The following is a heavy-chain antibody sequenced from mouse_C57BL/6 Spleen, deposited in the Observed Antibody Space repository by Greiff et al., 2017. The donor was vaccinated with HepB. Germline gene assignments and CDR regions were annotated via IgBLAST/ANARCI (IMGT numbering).Heavy chain of an antibody. CDR3: AREGHYYGSSSAWFAY. CDR1: GYAFTNYL. J-gene: IGHJ3*01. Sequence: QVQLQQSGAELVRPGTSVKVSCKASGYAFTNYLIEWVKQRPGQGLEWIGVINPGSGGTNYNEKFKGKATLTADKSSSTAYMQLSSLTSEDSAVYFCAREGHYYGSSSAWFAYWGQGTLVTVSA. V-gene: IGHV1-54*01. D-gene: IGHD1-1*01. CDR2: INPGSGGT.